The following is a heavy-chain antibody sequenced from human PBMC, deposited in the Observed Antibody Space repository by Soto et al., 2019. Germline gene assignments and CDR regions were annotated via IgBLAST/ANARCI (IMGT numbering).Heavy chain of an antibody. CDR3: ARGGHRQPPNYYYYYMDV. CDR1: GGSISSYY. V-gene: IGHV4-59*01. CDR2: IYYSGST. D-gene: IGHD3-16*02. Sequence: SETLSLTCTVSGGSISSYYWSWIRQPPGKGLEWIGYIYYSGSTNYNPSLKSRVTISVDTSKNQFYLKLSSVTAADTAVYYCARGGHRQPPNYYYYYMDVWGKGTTVTVSS. J-gene: IGHJ6*03.